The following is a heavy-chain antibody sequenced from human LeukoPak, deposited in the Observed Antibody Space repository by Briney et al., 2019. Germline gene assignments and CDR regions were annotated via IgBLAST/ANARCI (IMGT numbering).Heavy chain of an antibody. V-gene: IGHV3-7*05. CDR2: INVDGSEK. CDR3: ARGGAVKLDY. Sequence: TGGSLRLSCAASGFTFSGYWMSWVRQAPGKGLEWVANINVDGSEKYYVDSLKGRFTISRDNAKNSLYLQMNSLRAEDTAVYYCARGGAVKLDYWGQGTLVTVSS. J-gene: IGHJ4*02. D-gene: IGHD1-26*01. CDR1: GFTFSGYW.